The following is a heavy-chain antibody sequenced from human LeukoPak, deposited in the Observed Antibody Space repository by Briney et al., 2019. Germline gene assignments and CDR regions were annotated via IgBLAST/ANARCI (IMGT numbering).Heavy chain of an antibody. D-gene: IGHD3-10*01. Sequence: SETLSLTCTVSGGSISSSSYYWGWIRQPPGKGLEWIGSIYYSGSTYYNPSLKSRVTISVDTTKNQFSLKLSSVTAADTAVYYCARATQPGYSYYYYMDVWGKGTTVTVSS. CDR2: IYYSGST. CDR1: GGSISSSSYY. J-gene: IGHJ6*03. V-gene: IGHV4-39*07. CDR3: ARATQPGYSYYYYMDV.